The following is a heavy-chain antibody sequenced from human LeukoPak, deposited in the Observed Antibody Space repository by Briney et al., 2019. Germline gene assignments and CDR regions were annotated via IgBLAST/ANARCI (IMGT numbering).Heavy chain of an antibody. J-gene: IGHJ4*02. Sequence: SETLSLTCAVYGGSFSGYYWSWIRQPPGKGLEWIGEINHSGSTNYNPSLKSRVTISVDTSKNQFSLKLSSVTAADTAVYYCARSSPDYVWGSYRSTFDYWGQGTLATVSS. CDR3: ARSSPDYVWGSYRSTFDY. CDR2: INHSGST. CDR1: GGSFSGYY. V-gene: IGHV4-34*01. D-gene: IGHD3-16*02.